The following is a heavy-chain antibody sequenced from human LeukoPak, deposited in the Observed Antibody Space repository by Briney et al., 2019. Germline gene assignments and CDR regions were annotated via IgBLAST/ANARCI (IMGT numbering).Heavy chain of an antibody. J-gene: IGHJ3*02. D-gene: IGHD2-21*01. Sequence: PGGSLRLSRAASGFTVSSNYMSWVRQAPGKGLEWVSVIYSGGSTYYADSVKGRFTISRDNSKNTLYFQMNSLRAEDTAVYYCARDQGYSRAFDIWGQGTMVTVSS. V-gene: IGHV3-66*01. CDR1: GFTVSSNY. CDR2: IYSGGST. CDR3: ARDQGYSRAFDI.